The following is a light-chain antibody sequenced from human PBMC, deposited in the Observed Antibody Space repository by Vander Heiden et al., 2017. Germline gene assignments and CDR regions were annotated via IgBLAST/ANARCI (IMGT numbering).Light chain of an antibody. CDR3: QKRSNWPLT. CDR2: DAS. J-gene: IGKJ5*01. CDR1: QCASSP. V-gene: IGKV3-11*01. Sequence: EIVLPQSPAPLSLSPGERATLPCTASQCASSPIAWYQPKPGQAPRVRIEDASNRATGIPARFSGRGSGTDCTRNIRSLEPEDWAVYYCQKRSNWPLTFGQGTRLEIK.